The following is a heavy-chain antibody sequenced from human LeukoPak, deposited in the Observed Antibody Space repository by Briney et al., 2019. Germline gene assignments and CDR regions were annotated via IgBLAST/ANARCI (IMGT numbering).Heavy chain of an antibody. J-gene: IGHJ4*02. Sequence: ASVKVSCKASGYTFTSYAMHWVRQAPGQRLEWMGWVNAGNGNTKYSQKFQGRVTMTRDTSTSTVYMELSSLRSEDTAVYYCARGLTHALFSWGQGTLVTVSS. CDR2: VNAGNGNT. D-gene: IGHD3-10*02. V-gene: IGHV1-3*01. CDR1: GYTFTSYA. CDR3: ARGLTHALFS.